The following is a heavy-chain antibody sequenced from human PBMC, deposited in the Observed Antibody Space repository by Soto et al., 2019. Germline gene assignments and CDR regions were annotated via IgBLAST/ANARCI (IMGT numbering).Heavy chain of an antibody. J-gene: IGHJ6*02. CDR1: GFTFSSYG. CDR3: AKDILSPRYYYYGMDV. CDR2: ISYDGSNK. Sequence: GGSLRLSCAASGFTFSSYGMHWVRQAPGKGLEWVAVISYDGSNKYYADSVKGRFTISRDNSKNTLYLQMNSLRAEDTAVYYCAKDILSPRYYYYGMDVWGQGTTLTVSS. V-gene: IGHV3-30*18.